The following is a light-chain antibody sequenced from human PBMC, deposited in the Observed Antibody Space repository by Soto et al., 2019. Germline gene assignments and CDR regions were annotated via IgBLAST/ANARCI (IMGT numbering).Light chain of an antibody. CDR3: QQSYRIPRT. V-gene: IGKV1-39*01. J-gene: IGKJ5*01. CDR2: GIS. Sequence: DIQLTQSPSSLSASVEDRVTISCRASQSISNYLNWYQQKPGKAPELLIYGISTLQKGVPSRFSGSGSGTDFILTINSLQPEDFATYYCQQSYRIPRTFGQGTDWRL. CDR1: QSISNY.